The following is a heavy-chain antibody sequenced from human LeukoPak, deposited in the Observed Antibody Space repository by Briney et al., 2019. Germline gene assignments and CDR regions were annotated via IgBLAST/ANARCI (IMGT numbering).Heavy chain of an antibody. CDR3: ARDFLPRIVVVPAAMNNWFDP. CDR2: INPNSGGT. Sequence: ASVKVSCMASGYTFTGYYMHWVRQAPGQGLEWMGWINPNSGGTNYAQKFQGRVTMTRDTSISTAYMELSRLRSDDTDVHYCARDFLPRIVVVPAAMNNWFDPWGQGTLVTVSS. CDR1: GYTFTGYY. D-gene: IGHD2-2*01. J-gene: IGHJ5*02. V-gene: IGHV1-2*02.